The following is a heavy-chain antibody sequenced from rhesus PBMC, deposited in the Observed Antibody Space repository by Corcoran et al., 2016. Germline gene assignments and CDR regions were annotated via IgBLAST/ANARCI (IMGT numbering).Heavy chain of an antibody. CDR3: ARGGGIDY. CDR1: GCSISAIYS. V-gene: IGHV4-92*01. D-gene: IGHD1-44*01. J-gene: IGHJ4*01. CDR2: IYGSGGGT. Sequence: QVQLQESGPGLVKPSATLSLTCTVSGCSISAIYSCTCIRQPPGKGLEWLGRIYGSGGGTSYNPPLKIRVTISKDTSKNQFSLKLSSVTAADTAVYYCARGGGIDYWGQGVLVTVSS.